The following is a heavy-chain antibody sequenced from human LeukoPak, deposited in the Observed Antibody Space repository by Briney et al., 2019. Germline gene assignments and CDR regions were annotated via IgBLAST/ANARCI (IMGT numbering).Heavy chain of an antibody. Sequence: SVKVSCKASGGTFSSYAISWVRQAPGQGLEWMGGIIPMFDTADFAQKFQGRVTITADTSTSTAYMQLSSLRSEDTAVYYCARARSGPYGSGSLDAFDIWGQGTMVTVSS. J-gene: IGHJ3*02. CDR2: IIPMFDTA. CDR1: GGTFSSYA. V-gene: IGHV1-69*06. CDR3: ARARSGPYGSGSLDAFDI. D-gene: IGHD3-10*01.